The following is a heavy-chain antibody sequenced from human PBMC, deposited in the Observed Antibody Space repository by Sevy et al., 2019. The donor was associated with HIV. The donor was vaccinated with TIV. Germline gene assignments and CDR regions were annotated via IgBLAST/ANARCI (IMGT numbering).Heavy chain of an antibody. D-gene: IGHD3-22*01. J-gene: IGHJ4*02. CDR1: GFTFSDYA. CDR2: ISGSGDNT. CDR3: AKRGYYDRSGYGPFSY. V-gene: IGHV3-23*01. Sequence: GGSLRLSCAASGFTFSDYAMSWVRQAPREGLEWVSGISGSGDNTYYADSVKGRFTISRDNSKTMLYLQMNSLRAEDTAVYYCAKRGYYDRSGYGPFSYWGQGTQVTVSS.